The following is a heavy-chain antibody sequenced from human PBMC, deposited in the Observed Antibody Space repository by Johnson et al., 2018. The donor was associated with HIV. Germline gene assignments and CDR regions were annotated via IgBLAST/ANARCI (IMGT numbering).Heavy chain of an antibody. Sequence: VQLVESGGGFVQPGGSLRLSCAASGFTVSSNYMSWVRQAPGKGLEWVSIVYSGGNTYYTDSLKGRFTHSRDNSKTTLYLQMNSLRAEDTAVYYRARVGASRFDAFHVWGQGTMVTVSS. V-gene: IGHV3-66*01. CDR3: ARVGASRFDAFHV. D-gene: IGHD3-16*01. CDR1: GFTVSSNY. CDR2: VYSGGNT. J-gene: IGHJ3*01.